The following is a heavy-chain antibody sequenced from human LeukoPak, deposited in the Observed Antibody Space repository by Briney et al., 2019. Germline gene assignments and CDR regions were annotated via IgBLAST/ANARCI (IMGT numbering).Heavy chain of an antibody. D-gene: IGHD2-8*01. CDR1: GGSFSGYY. CDR3: ARGPRDIVLMVYARRFFDY. Sequence: PSETLSLTCAVYGGSFSGYYWIWIRQPPGKGLEWIGEINHRGSTNYNPSLKSRVTISVDTSKNQFSLKLSSVTAADTAVYYCARGPRDIVLMVYARRFFDYWGQGTLVTVSS. J-gene: IGHJ4*02. V-gene: IGHV4-34*01. CDR2: INHRGST.